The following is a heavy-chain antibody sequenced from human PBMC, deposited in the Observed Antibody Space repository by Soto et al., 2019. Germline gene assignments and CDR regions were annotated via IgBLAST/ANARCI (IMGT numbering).Heavy chain of an antibody. Sequence: QVQLVQSGAEVKKPGSSVKVSCKASGGTFSSYAISWVRQAPGQGLEWMGGIIPIFGTANYAQKFQGRVTXXAXEXXSTAYMELSSLRSEDTAVYYCARALAYGDYVGGVYWGQGTLVTVSS. CDR2: IIPIFGTA. J-gene: IGHJ4*02. CDR1: GGTFSSYA. D-gene: IGHD4-17*01. V-gene: IGHV1-69*12. CDR3: ARALAYGDYVGGVY.